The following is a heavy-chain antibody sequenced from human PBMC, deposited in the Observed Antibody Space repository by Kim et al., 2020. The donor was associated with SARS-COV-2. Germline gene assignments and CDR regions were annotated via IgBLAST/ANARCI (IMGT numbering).Heavy chain of an antibody. CDR1: GFTFSGSP. Sequence: GGSLRLSCAASGFTFSGSPLHWVRQASGKGLEWVDRIRSKANSYATGYAASVKGRFTISRDDSKNTAYLEMSGLKTEDTALYYCTRIPATTLAFWDAFDIWGQGTMVTVSS. CDR3: TRIPATTLAFWDAFDI. CDR2: IRSKANSYAT. D-gene: IGHD1-1*01. V-gene: IGHV3-73*01. J-gene: IGHJ3*02.